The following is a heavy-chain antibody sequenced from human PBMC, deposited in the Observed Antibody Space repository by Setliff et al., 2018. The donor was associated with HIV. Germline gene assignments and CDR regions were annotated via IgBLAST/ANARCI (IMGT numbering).Heavy chain of an antibody. J-gene: IGHJ4*02. D-gene: IGHD6-19*01. CDR3: ATAKEHWLIEGGFDF. CDR2: FDPEDGDT. CDR1: GYTLTELT. Sequence: ASVKVSCKVSGYTLTELTMHWVRQAPGKGLEWMGRFDPEDGDTLYAQRFQGRVTMTEDSSTDTAYMELGSLTSDDTAVYYCATAKEHWLIEGGFDFWGQGTLVTVSS. V-gene: IGHV1-24*01.